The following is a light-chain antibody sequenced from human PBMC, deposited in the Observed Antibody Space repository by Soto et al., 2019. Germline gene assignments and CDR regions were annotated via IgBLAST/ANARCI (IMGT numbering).Light chain of an antibody. Sequence: QAVVTQPPSVSGAPGQRVTISCTGSSSNIGAGYDVHWYQQLPGTAPKLLIYGNSNRPSGVPDRFSGSKSGTSASLAITGLQAEDEADYSGQSHDSSLSGYVVFGGGTQGTVL. CDR1: SSNIGAGYD. CDR3: QSHDSSLSGYVV. V-gene: IGLV1-40*01. J-gene: IGLJ2*01. CDR2: GNS.